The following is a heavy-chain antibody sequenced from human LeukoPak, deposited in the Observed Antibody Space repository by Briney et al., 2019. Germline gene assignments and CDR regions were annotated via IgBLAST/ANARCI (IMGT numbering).Heavy chain of an antibody. J-gene: IGHJ4*02. CDR1: GGSISSYY. D-gene: IGHD4-17*01. Sequence: SETLSLTCTVSGGSISSYYWSWIRQPPGKGLEWIGYIYYSGSTNYNPSLKSRVTISVDTSKNQFSLKLSSVTAADTAVYYCARDRYGDYGLFDYWGQGTLVTVSS. CDR2: IYYSGST. V-gene: IGHV4-59*01. CDR3: ARDRYGDYGLFDY.